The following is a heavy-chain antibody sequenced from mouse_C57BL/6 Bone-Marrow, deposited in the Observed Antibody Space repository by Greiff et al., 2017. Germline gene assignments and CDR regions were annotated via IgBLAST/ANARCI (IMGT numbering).Heavy chain of an antibody. V-gene: IGHV1-52*01. CDR1: GYTFTSYW. CDR3: ARSRWAWFAY. CDR2: IDPSDSET. J-gene: IGHJ3*01. Sequence: QVQLQQPGAELVRPGSSVKLSCKASGYTFTSYWMHWVKQRPIQGLEWIGNIDPSDSETHYNQKFKDKATLAVDKSSSTAYMQLSSLTSDDSAVYYCARSRWAWFAYWGQGTLITVSA. D-gene: IGHD1-1*02.